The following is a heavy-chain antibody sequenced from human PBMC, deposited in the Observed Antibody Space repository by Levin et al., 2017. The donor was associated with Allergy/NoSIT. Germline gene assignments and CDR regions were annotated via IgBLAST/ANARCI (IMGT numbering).Heavy chain of an antibody. J-gene: IGHJ4*02. D-gene: IGHD6-13*01. V-gene: IGHV3-23*01. CDR1: GFTFSSYA. CDR2: ISGSGGST. Sequence: PGESLKISCAASGFTFSSYAMSWVRQAPGKGLEWVSAISGSGGSTYYADSVKGRFTISRDNSKNTLYLQMNSLRAEDTAVYYCAKDQGIAAAGSFDYWGQGTLVTVSS. CDR3: AKDQGIAAAGSFDY.